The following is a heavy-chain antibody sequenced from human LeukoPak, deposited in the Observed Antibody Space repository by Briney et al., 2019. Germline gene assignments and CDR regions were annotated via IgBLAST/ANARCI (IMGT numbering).Heavy chain of an antibody. J-gene: IGHJ3*02. D-gene: IGHD4-23*01. Sequence: SVKVSCKASGGTFSSYAISWVRQAPGQGLEWMGGIIPIFGTANYAQKFQGRVTITADESTSTAYMELSSLRSEDTAVYYCARAVGTTVVTPGAFVIWGQGTMVTVSS. CDR2: IIPIFGTA. CDR1: GGTFSSYA. V-gene: IGHV1-69*13. CDR3: ARAVGTTVVTPGAFVI.